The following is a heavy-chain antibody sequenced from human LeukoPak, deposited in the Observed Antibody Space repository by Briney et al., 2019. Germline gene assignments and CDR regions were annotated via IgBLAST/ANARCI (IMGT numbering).Heavy chain of an antibody. CDR1: GGSFSGYY. Sequence: PSETLSLTCAVYGGSFSGYYWSWIRQPPGKGLEWIGEINHSGSTNYNPSLKSRVTISVDTSKNHFSLKLSSVTAADTAVYYCARVVGREWLFPWGQGTLVTVSS. D-gene: IGHD3-3*01. CDR3: ARVVGREWLFP. V-gene: IGHV4-34*01. J-gene: IGHJ5*02. CDR2: INHSGST.